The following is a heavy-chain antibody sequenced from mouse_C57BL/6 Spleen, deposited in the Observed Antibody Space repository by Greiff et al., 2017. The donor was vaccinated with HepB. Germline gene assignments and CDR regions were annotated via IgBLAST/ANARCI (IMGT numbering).Heavy chain of an antibody. CDR3: ARSDYYSNYGEMDY. D-gene: IGHD2-5*01. CDR2: IYPGDGDT. J-gene: IGHJ4*01. V-gene: IGHV1-80*01. CDR1: GYAFSSYW. Sequence: QVQLKESGAELVKPGASVKISCKASGYAFSSYWMNWVKQRPGKGLEWIGQIYPGDGDTNYNGKFKGKATLTADKSSSTAYMQLSSLTSEDSAVYFCARSDYYSNYGEMDYWGQGTSVTVSS.